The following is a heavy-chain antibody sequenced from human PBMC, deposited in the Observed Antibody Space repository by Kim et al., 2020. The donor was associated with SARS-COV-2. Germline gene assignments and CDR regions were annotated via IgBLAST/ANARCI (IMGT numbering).Heavy chain of an antibody. Sequence: SEILSLTCTVYGGSISSSSYYWGWIRQPPGKGLEWIGSIYYSGSTYYNPSLKSRVTISVDTSKTQFSLKLSSVTAADTAVYYCARSIAAAGPLYFDYWGQGTLVTVSS. CDR1: GGSISSSSYY. CDR2: IYYSGST. J-gene: IGHJ4*02. V-gene: IGHV4-39*01. D-gene: IGHD6-13*01. CDR3: ARSIAAAGPLYFDY.